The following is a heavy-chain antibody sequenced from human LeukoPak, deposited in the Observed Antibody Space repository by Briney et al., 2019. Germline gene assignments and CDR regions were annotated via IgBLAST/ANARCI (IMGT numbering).Heavy chain of an antibody. J-gene: IGHJ4*02. CDR3: AKDYCSSTSCPQKD. CDR2: INSDGSWT. Sequence: GGSLRLSCAASGNYWMHWVRHAPGKGLVWVSHINSDGSWTSYADSVKGRFTISKDNAKNTVYLQMNSLRAEDTAIYYCAKDYCSSTSCPQKDWGQGTLVTVSS. CDR1: GNYW. D-gene: IGHD2-2*01. V-gene: IGHV3-74*01.